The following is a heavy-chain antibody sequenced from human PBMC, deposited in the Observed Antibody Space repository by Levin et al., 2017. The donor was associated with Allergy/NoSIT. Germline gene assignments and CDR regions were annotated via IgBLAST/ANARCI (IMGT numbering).Heavy chain of an antibody. CDR1: GYTFTNYG. CDR2: ISGYNGNT. J-gene: IGHJ5*02. D-gene: IGHD3/OR15-3a*01. Sequence: ASVKVSCKASGYTFTNYGVSWVRQFPGQGLEWMGWISGYNGNTIYPQKLQGRGTLTIDTSTTTVFMELRGLTSDDTALYYCARDGVYDFRSPHYWGYFDLWGQGTLVTVSS. V-gene: IGHV1-18*01. CDR3: ARDGVYDFRSPHYWGYFDL.